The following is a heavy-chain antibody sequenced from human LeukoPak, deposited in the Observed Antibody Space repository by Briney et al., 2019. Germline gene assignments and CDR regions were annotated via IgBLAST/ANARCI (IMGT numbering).Heavy chain of an antibody. V-gene: IGHV1-2*06. J-gene: IGHJ5*02. CDR1: GYTFTGYY. Sequence: GASVKVSCKASGYTFTGYYMHWVRQAPGQGLEWMGRINPNSGGTNYAQKFQGRVTMTRDTSISTAYMELSRLRSDDTAVYYCARDRKGITMVRGVIHYWFDPWGQGTLVPVSS. D-gene: IGHD3-10*01. CDR2: INPNSGGT. CDR3: ARDRKGITMVRGVIHYWFDP.